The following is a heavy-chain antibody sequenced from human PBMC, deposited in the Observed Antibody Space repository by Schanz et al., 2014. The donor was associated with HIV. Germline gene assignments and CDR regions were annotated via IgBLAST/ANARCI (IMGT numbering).Heavy chain of an antibody. CDR3: TRDFGSFPITKAHDS. Sequence: QVQLVESGGGVVQPGRSLRLSCAASGFTFSNYDMHWVRQAPGKGLEWVAFISNDGRNKYYADSVKGRFTISRDSSRNTLYLQMNSLRAEDTAIYYCTRDFGSFPITKAHDSWGQGTQVIVSS. V-gene: IGHV3-30*03. CDR2: ISNDGRNK. CDR1: GFTFSNYD. J-gene: IGHJ5*02. D-gene: IGHD3-16*01.